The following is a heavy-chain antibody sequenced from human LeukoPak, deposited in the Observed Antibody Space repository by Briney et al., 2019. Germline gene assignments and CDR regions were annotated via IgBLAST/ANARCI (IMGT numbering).Heavy chain of an antibody. V-gene: IGHV3-48*03. Sequence: GGSLRLSCAVPGFTFSSYEMNWARQAPGKGLEGVSYTITSGCNIYYAHSVKGPFTISRHNAKNSLYLQMNSLRAEDTALYHCGRENVLLWFGGSGYGRNYYYYVDVWGKGTTVTISS. CDR3: GRENVLLWFGGSGYGRNYYYYVDV. CDR2: TITSGCNI. J-gene: IGHJ6*03. D-gene: IGHD3-10*01. CDR1: GFTFSSYE.